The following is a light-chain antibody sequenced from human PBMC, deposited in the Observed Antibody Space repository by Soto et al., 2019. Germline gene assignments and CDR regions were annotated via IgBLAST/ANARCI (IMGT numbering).Light chain of an antibody. J-gene: IGLJ2*01. CDR2: GNS. CDR3: QSYDSSLREV. CDR1: SSNIGAGYD. V-gene: IGLV1-40*01. Sequence: QSVLTQPPSLSGAPGQRVTISCTGSSSNIGAGYDVHWYQQLPGTAPKLLIYGNSNRPSGVPDRFSGSKSGTSASLAITGLQAEDEADYSCQSYDSSLREVFGGGTKLTVL.